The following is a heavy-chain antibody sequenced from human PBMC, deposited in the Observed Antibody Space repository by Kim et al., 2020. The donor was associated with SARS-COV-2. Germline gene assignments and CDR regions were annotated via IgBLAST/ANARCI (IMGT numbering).Heavy chain of an antibody. CDR2: IYYSGST. V-gene: IGHV4-59*13. J-gene: IGHJ3*02. CDR3: ARDPVSSSWASYDAFDI. Sequence: SETLSLTCTVSGGSISSYYWSWIREPPGKGLEWIGYIYYSGSTNYNPSLKSRVTISVDTSKNQFSLKLSSVTAADTAVYYCARDPVSSSWASYDAFDIWGQGTMVTVSS. D-gene: IGHD6-13*01. CDR1: GGSISSYY.